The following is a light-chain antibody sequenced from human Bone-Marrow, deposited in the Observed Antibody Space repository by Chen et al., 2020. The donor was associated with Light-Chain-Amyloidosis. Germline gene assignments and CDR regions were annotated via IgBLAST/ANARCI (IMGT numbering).Light chain of an antibody. CDR1: SGSIATNY. CDR2: EDD. Sequence: NFMLTQPHSVSESPGKTVIISCTRSSGSIATNYVQWYQQRPGSSPTTVIYEDDQRPSGVPDGFSGSIDRSSNSASLTISRLKTEVDADYYCQSYQGSSQGVFGGGTKLTVL. CDR3: QSYQGSSQGV. V-gene: IGLV6-57*01. J-gene: IGLJ3*02.